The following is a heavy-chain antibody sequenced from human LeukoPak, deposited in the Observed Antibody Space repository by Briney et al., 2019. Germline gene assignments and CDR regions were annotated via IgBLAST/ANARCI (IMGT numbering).Heavy chain of an antibody. D-gene: IGHD3-10*01. J-gene: IGHJ4*02. V-gene: IGHV3-48*01. Sequence: QPGGSLRLSCAASGFTFSNYNMNWVRQPPGKGLQWVSYISSSSNIIYYADSVKGRFTISRDNAKNSLFLQMNSLRAEDTAVYYCARDYAQEFTIDYCGQGTLVTVSS. CDR3: ARDYAQEFTIDY. CDR1: GFTFSNYN. CDR2: ISSSSNII.